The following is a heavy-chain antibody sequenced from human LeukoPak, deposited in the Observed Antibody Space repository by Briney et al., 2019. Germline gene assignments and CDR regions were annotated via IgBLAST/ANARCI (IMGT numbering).Heavy chain of an antibody. Sequence: KPGESLKISCKGSGYSFTSYWIGWVRQMPGKGLEWMGIIYPGDSDTRYSPSFQGQVTISADKSISTAYLQWSSLKASDTAMYYCARSQTSSHRVYYYYYMDVWGKGTTVTVSS. CDR3: ARSQTSSHRVYYYYYMDV. CDR2: IYPGDSDT. J-gene: IGHJ6*03. V-gene: IGHV5-51*03. CDR1: GYSFTSYW.